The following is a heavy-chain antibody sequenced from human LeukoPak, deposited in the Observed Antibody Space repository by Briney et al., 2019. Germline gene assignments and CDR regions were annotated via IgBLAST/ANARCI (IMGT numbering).Heavy chain of an antibody. Sequence: GGSLRLSCAASGFTFSSYAMHWVRQAPGKGLEWVAFIRYDGSNKYYADSVKGRFTISRDNSKNTLYQQMNSLRAEDTAVYYCAKDQGIAARPEGGYYFDYWGQGTLVTVSS. J-gene: IGHJ4*02. CDR2: IRYDGSNK. CDR3: AKDQGIAARPEGGYYFDY. CDR1: GFTFSSYA. V-gene: IGHV3-30*02. D-gene: IGHD6-6*01.